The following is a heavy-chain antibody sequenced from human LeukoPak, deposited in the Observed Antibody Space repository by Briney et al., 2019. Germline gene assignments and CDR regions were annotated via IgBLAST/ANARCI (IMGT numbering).Heavy chain of an antibody. V-gene: IGHV4-4*07. J-gene: IGHJ5*02. Sequence: SETLSLTCTVSGGSISSYYWSWIRQPAGKGLEWIGRIYTSGSTNYNPSLKSRVTMSVDTSKNQFSLKLSSVTAADTAVYYCARVNYDFWSGYSNWFDPWGQETLVTVSS. CDR1: GGSISSYY. CDR3: ARVNYDFWSGYSNWFDP. CDR2: IYTSGST. D-gene: IGHD3-3*01.